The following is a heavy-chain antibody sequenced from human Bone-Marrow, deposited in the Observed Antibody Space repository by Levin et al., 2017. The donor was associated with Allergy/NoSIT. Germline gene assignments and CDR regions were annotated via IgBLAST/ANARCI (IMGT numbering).Heavy chain of an antibody. CDR2: IKQDGSEK. V-gene: IGHV3-7*01. J-gene: IGHJ5*02. CDR3: TRVASAAGSARLFDP. Sequence: GGSLRLSCAASGFTFSNYWMSWVRQAPGKGLEWVANIKQDGSEKYYVDSVGGRFTISRDNTKNSLYLQMSSLRAEDTAMYYCTRVASAAGSARLFDPWGQGTLVTVSA. CDR1: GFTFSNYW. D-gene: IGHD1-26*01.